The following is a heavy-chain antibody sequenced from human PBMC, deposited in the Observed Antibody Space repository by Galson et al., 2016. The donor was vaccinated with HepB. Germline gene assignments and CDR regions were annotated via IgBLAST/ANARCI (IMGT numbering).Heavy chain of an antibody. CDR2: ISRGSGTI. V-gene: IGHV3-48*02. CDR3: ATSDSGGDTFVDV. CDR1: GFTFSTYA. Sequence: SLRLSCAASGFTFSTYAMTWVRQPPGKGLEWVSYISRGSGTIYYADSVRGRFTVSRDNARNSLYLQMNSLRDEDTAVYYCATSDSGGDTFVDVWGQGTTVIVTS. D-gene: IGHD4-23*01. J-gene: IGHJ6*02.